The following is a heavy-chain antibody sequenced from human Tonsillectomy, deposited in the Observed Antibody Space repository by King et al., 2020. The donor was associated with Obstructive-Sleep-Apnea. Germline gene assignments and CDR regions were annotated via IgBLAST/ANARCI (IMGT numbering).Heavy chain of an antibody. D-gene: IGHD3-22*01. J-gene: IGHJ5*02. Sequence: VQLVESGAEVKKPGASVNVSCKASGYTFTSYGISWVRQAPGQGLEWMGWISAYNGNTNYAQKLQGRVTMTTDTSTSTAYMELRSLRSDDTAVYYCARSWGYYDSSGDYLFPPGHWFDPWGQGTLDTVS. CDR3: ARSWGYYDSSGDYLFPPGHWFDP. V-gene: IGHV1-18*04. CDR2: ISAYNGNT. CDR1: GYTFTSYG.